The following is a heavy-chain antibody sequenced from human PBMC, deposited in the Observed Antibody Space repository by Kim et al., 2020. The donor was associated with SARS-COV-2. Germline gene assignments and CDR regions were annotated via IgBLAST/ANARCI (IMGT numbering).Heavy chain of an antibody. J-gene: IGHJ5*02. CDR2: IYYSGST. V-gene: IGHV4-31*03. CDR3: ARESLITIFGVVIPKGWFDP. D-gene: IGHD3-3*01. CDR1: GGSISSGGYY. Sequence: SETLSLTCTVSGGSISSGGYYWSWIRQHPGKGLEWIGYIYYSGSTYYNPSLKSRVTISVDTSKNQFSLKLSSVTAADTAVYYCARESLITIFGVVIPKGWFDPWGQGTLVTVSS.